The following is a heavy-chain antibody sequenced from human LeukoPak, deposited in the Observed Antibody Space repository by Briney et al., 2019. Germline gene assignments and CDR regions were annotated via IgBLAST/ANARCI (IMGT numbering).Heavy chain of an antibody. CDR2: ILYDGNTR. J-gene: IGHJ4*02. D-gene: IGHD1-1*01. CDR1: GFTFSTSP. CDR3: AKNWHLES. Sequence: GRSLRLSCAASGFTFSTSPMHWVGQAPGKGLEWVAAILYDGNTRYNTDSVKGRFTVSRDNSQNTLYLQMNSLSAEDTAVYYCAKNWHLESWGQGTLVTVSS. V-gene: IGHV3-30*04.